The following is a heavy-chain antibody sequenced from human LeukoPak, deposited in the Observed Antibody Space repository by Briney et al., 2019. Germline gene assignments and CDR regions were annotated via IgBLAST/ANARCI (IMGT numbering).Heavy chain of an antibody. CDR3: ATFVGATTPPIDY. CDR1: GFTFSSYG. J-gene: IGHJ4*02. CDR2: IRYDGSNK. D-gene: IGHD1-26*01. Sequence: GGSLRLSCAASGFTFSSYGMHWVRQAPGKGLEWVAFIRYDGSNKYYADSVKGRFTISRDNSKNTLHLQMNSLRGEDTAVYYCATFVGATTPPIDYWGQGTPVTVSS. V-gene: IGHV3-30*02.